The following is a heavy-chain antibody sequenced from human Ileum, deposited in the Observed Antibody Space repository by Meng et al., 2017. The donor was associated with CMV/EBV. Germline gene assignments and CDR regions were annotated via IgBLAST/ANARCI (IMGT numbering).Heavy chain of an antibody. CDR2: IDSSDRT. V-gene: IGHV3-23*01. D-gene: IGHD5-18*01. J-gene: IGHJ4*02. CDR1: GFTFSSFA. Sequence: GESLKISCSASGFTFSSFAMTWVRQAPGKGLEWVSTIDSSDRTYYADSVRGRFTISRDNSMNTLHLQMNSLRAEGTAVYYCAKSLVDTAMDLDEWSQETLVTVSS. CDR3: AKSLVDTAMDLDE.